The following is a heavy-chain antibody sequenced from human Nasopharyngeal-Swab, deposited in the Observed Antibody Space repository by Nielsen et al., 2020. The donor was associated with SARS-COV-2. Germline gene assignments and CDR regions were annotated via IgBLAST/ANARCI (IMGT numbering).Heavy chain of an antibody. CDR3: ARERKDCSSTSCYTSDY. V-gene: IGHV3-30-3*01. CDR2: ISYDGSNK. Sequence: WIRQPPGKGLEWVAVISYDGSNKYYADSVKGRFTISRDNSKNTLYLQMNSLRAEDTAVYYCARERKDCSSTSCYTSDYWGQGTLVTVSS. J-gene: IGHJ4*02. D-gene: IGHD2-2*02.